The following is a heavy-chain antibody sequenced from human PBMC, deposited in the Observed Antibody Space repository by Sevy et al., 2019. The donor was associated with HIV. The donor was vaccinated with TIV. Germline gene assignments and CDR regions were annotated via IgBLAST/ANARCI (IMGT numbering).Heavy chain of an antibody. V-gene: IGHV3-43*01. CDR2: ISWDGGSP. Sequence: GGSLRLSCAASGFTFDDYTMHWVRQAPGKGLEWVSLISWDGGSPYYAGSVKGRFTISRDNSKNSLYLQMNSLRTEDTALYYCAKLWGSSSGPDYWGQGALVTVSS. J-gene: IGHJ4*02. CDR1: GFTFDDYT. CDR3: AKLWGSSSGPDY. D-gene: IGHD6-6*01.